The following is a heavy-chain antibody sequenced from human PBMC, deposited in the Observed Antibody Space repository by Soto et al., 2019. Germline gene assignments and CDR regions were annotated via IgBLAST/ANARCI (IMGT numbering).Heavy chain of an antibody. Sequence: QVQVVQSGVEVRRPGSSVKVSCKASGDTFKNCVISWVRQAPGQGLEWMGGIIPLFGTTDFAQRFQGRLTITTDESTTTAYVELSRLRSEDTATYCCAADLGFGKLSVVWGQGTTVIVSS. CDR2: IIPLFGTT. J-gene: IGHJ6*02. V-gene: IGHV1-69*01. D-gene: IGHD3-10*01. CDR3: AADLGFGKLSVV. CDR1: GDTFKNCV.